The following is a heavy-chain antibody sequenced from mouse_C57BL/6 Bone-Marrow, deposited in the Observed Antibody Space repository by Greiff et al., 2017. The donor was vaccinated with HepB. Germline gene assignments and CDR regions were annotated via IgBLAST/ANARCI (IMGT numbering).Heavy chain of an antibody. V-gene: IGHV1-81*01. Sequence: QVQLQQSGAELARPGASVKLSCKASGYTFTSYGISWVKQRTGQGLEWIREIYPRSGNTYYNEKFKGKATLTADKSSSTAYMELRSLTSEDSAVYFCARGYYGSLYAMDYWGQGTSVTVSS. CDR2: IYPRSGNT. CDR1: GYTFTSYG. CDR3: ARGYYGSLYAMDY. D-gene: IGHD1-1*01. J-gene: IGHJ4*01.